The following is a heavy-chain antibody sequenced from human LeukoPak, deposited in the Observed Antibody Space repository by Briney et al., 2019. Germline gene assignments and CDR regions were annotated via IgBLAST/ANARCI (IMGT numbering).Heavy chain of an antibody. CDR2: IIPIFDTT. CDR3: ARSNGYDYHFDY. V-gene: IGHV1-69*05. J-gene: IGHJ4*02. CDR1: GGTFSSYA. D-gene: IGHD5-12*01. Sequence: ASVKVSCKASGGTFSSYAISWVRQAPGQGLEWMGGIIPIFDTTNYAPNFQGRVTITTDESSNTAYMELSSLKSEDTAVYYCARSNGYDYHFDYWGQGTLVTVSS.